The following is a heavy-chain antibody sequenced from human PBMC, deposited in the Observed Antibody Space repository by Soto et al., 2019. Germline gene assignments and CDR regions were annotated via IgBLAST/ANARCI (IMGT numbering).Heavy chain of an antibody. CDR2: IYYSGST. D-gene: IGHD3-10*01. CDR1: DGSISSYY. CDR3: ARAPRGNYGYPSYFDY. V-gene: IGHV4-59*01. J-gene: IGHJ4*02. Sequence: SETLSLTCTVSDGSISSYYWSWIRQPPGKGLEWIGYIYYSGSTNYNPSLKSRVTISVDTSKNQFSLKLSSVTAADTAVYYCARAPRGNYGYPSYFDYWGQGTLVTVSS.